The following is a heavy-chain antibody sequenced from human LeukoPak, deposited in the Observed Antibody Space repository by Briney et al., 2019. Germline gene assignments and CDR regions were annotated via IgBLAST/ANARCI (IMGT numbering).Heavy chain of an antibody. V-gene: IGHV3-74*01. CDR2: INSDGSST. D-gene: IGHD2-2*01. Sequence: GGSLRLSCAASGFTFSSYWMPWVRQAPGKGLVWLSRINSDGSSTSYADPVKGRFTISRDNAKNMLYLQMNSLRAEDTAVYYCARVRKGYCSSTSCTLFDYWGQGTLVTVSS. CDR1: GFTFSSYW. CDR3: ARVRKGYCSSTSCTLFDY. J-gene: IGHJ4*02.